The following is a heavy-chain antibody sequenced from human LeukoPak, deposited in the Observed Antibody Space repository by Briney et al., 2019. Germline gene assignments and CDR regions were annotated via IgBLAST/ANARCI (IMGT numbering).Heavy chain of an antibody. V-gene: IGHV4-59*01. J-gene: IGHJ1*01. CDR3: AAAGSRVRRYFQH. Sequence: SETLSHTCTVSGGSISSYYWSWIRQPPGKGLEWIGYIYYSGSTNYNPSLKSRVTISVDTSKNQFSLKLSSVTAADTAVYYCAAAGSRVRRYFQHWGQGTLVTVSS. CDR2: IYYSGST. CDR1: GGSISSYY. D-gene: IGHD3-16*01.